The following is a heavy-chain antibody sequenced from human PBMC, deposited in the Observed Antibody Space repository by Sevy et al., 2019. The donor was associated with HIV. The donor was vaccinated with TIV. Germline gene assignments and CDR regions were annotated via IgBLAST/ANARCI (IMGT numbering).Heavy chain of an antibody. CDR2: ISSSGSTI. CDR3: ARYDSSGLYYFDD. Sequence: GGCLRLSCAASGFTFSDYYMSWIRQAPGKGLEWVSYISSSGSTIYYADSVKGRFTISRDNAKNSLYLQMNSLRAEDTAVYYCARYDSSGLYYFDDWGQGTLVTVSS. CDR1: GFTFSDYY. J-gene: IGHJ4*02. D-gene: IGHD3-22*01. V-gene: IGHV3-11*01.